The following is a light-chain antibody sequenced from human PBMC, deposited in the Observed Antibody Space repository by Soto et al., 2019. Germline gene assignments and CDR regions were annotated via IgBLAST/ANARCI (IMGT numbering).Light chain of an antibody. Sequence: EIVLTQSPATLSLSPGERATLSCRASQSVSSYLAWYQQKPGQAPRLLIYDASNRATGIPARFSGGGSGTDFPLAISSLEPEDFAVYYCQQRSNWPPRITFGQGTRLEIK. CDR1: QSVSSY. V-gene: IGKV3-11*01. J-gene: IGKJ5*01. CDR2: DAS. CDR3: QQRSNWPPRIT.